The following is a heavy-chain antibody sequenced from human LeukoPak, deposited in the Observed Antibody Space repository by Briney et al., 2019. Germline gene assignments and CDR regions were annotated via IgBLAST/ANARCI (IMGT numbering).Heavy chain of an antibody. V-gene: IGHV3-21*01. J-gene: IGHJ4*02. Sequence: NPGGSLRLSCAASGFTFSSYTMNWVRQAPGKGLEWVSSISSSSSYIYYADSVKGRFTISRDNAKNSLYLQMNSLRAEDTAVYYCARGMQLWYTDYWGQGTLVTVSS. CDR1: GFTFSSYT. CDR2: ISSSSSYI. D-gene: IGHD5-18*01. CDR3: ARGMQLWYTDY.